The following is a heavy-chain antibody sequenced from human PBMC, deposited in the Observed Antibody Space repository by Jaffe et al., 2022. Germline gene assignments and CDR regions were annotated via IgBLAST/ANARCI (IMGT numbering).Heavy chain of an antibody. CDR2: INTNTGNP. D-gene: IGHD3-3*01. Sequence: QVQLVQSGSELKKPGASVKVSCKASGYTFTSYAMNWVRQAPGQGLEWMGWINTNTGNPTYAQGFTGRFVFSLDTSVSTAYLQISSLKAEDTAVYYCARDHYDFWSGYYTGSVSGYWGQGTLVTVSS. V-gene: IGHV7-4-1*02. CDR3: ARDHYDFWSGYYTGSVSGY. CDR1: GYTFTSYA. J-gene: IGHJ4*02.